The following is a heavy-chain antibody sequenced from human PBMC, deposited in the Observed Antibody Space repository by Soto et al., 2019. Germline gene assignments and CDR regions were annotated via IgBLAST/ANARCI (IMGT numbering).Heavy chain of an antibody. V-gene: IGHV3-53*01. J-gene: IGHJ4*01. Sequence: GGSLRLSCAASGFSVISYYMSWVRQAPGKGLEWVSVIYSTGNTYYADSVKGRFTISRDNSKNTLYLQMNSLRAEDTAVYYCARGQSNLGIDYWGQGTLVTVS. CDR2: IYSTGNT. D-gene: IGHD3-16*01. CDR3: ARGQSNLGIDY. CDR1: GFSVISYY.